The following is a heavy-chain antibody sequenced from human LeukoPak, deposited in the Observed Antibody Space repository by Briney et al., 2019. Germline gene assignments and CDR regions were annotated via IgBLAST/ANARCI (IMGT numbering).Heavy chain of an antibody. J-gene: IGHJ4*02. Sequence: SQTLSLTCTVSGGSISSGGYYWRWIRQHPGKGLEWIGYIYYSGSTYYNPSLKSRVTISVDTSKNQFSLKLSSVTAADTAVYYCAREGGGQWPGGEVRAYFFDYWGQGTLVTVSS. CDR2: IYYSGST. CDR3: AREGGGQWPGGEVRAYFFDY. V-gene: IGHV4-31*03. CDR1: GGSISSGGYY. D-gene: IGHD6-19*01.